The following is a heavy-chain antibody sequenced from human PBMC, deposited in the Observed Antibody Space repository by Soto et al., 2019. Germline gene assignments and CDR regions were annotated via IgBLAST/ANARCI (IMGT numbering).Heavy chain of an antibody. V-gene: IGHV1-2*02. CDR2: INPNSGGT. D-gene: IGHD6-13*01. J-gene: IGHJ5*02. Sequence: ASVKVSCTAYGYNFTGYHMYWVRQAPGQGLEWMGWINPNSGGTDSAQKFKGRVTRTRDTSISTAYMELSRLRSDDTAVYYCARVRRVRRLQLANNWFDPWGQETLVTVSS. CDR1: GYNFTGYH. CDR3: ARVRRVRRLQLANNWFDP.